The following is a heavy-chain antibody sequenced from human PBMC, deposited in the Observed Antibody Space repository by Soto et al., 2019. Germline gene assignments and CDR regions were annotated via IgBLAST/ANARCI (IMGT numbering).Heavy chain of an antibody. CDR3: AKDMVYDSSGYNDAFDI. Sequence: EVQLVESGGGLVQPGRSLRFSCAASGFTFDDYAMHWVRQAPGKGLEWVSGISWNSGSIGYADSVKGRFTISRDNAKNSLYLQMNSLRAEDTALYYCAKDMVYDSSGYNDAFDIWGQGTMVTVSS. CDR1: GFTFDDYA. CDR2: ISWNSGSI. J-gene: IGHJ3*02. D-gene: IGHD3-22*01. V-gene: IGHV3-9*01.